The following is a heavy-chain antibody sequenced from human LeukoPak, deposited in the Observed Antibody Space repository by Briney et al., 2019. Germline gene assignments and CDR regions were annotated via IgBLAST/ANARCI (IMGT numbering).Heavy chain of an antibody. CDR1: GGTFNSFA. CDR2: IIPLLGTP. J-gene: IGHJ1*01. CDR3: ARMKYFDSTGYSHAEYFQH. Sequence: GSSVTVSCKATGGTFNSFAISWVRQAPGQGLEWVGRIIPLLGTPDYAQKFQGRVTITSDKYTGTAYIELSSLRSEDTAMYYCARMKYFDSTGYSHAEYFQHWGQGTLVIVSS. V-gene: IGHV1-69*04. D-gene: IGHD3-22*01.